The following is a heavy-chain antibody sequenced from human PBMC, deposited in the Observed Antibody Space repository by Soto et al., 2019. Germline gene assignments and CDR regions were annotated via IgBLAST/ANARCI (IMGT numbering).Heavy chain of an antibody. D-gene: IGHD6-25*01. Sequence: QMQLVESGGGVVQPGRSLRLSCAASGFTFSRYGMHWVRQAPGKGLEWVAVISYDGGDKHYADSVKGRFTISRDNSKNTLYLPMNSLRAEDRAVYYCVKDADQGAASYYFDHWGQGTLVTVSS. CDR1: GFTFSRYG. CDR2: ISYDGGDK. J-gene: IGHJ4*02. V-gene: IGHV3-30*18. CDR3: VKDADQGAASYYFDH.